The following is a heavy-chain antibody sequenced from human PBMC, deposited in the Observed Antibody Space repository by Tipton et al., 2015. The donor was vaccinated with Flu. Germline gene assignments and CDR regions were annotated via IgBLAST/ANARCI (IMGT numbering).Heavy chain of an antibody. CDR2: ISGSGGRT. CDR1: GFTFNIYA. V-gene: IGHV3-23*01. CDR3: ARGGDGMDV. J-gene: IGHJ6*02. Sequence: SLRLSCAASGFTFNIYAMSWVRQAPGKGLEWVSAISGSGGRTFYADSVKGRFTISRDNSKNTLYLQMNSLRDEDTALYYCARGGDGMDVWGQGTTVTVSS.